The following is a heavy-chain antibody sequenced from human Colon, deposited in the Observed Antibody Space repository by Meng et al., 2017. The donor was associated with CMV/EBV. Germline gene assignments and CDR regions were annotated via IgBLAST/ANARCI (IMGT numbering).Heavy chain of an antibody. D-gene: IGHD1-14*01. CDR1: GVSFCSNAIG. CDR3: ARVISSIGIIDY. Sequence: GVSFCSNAIGWIWIGQSPSRGFEWLRRTYCRSQWSTDYAVSLISRINIKADTAKNQFSLQLNSVTPEDTAMSYCARVISSIGIIDYWGQGSLVTVSS. V-gene: IGHV6-1*01. CDR2: TYCRSQWST. J-gene: IGHJ4*02.